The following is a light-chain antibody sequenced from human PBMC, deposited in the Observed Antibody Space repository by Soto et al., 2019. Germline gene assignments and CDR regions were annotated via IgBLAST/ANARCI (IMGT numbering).Light chain of an antibody. CDR1: SSSIGSNT. CDR3: AAWDDSLNSVM. Sequence: HSVLPQPHSASGTHGQRVIIACSGSSSSIGSNTGNWYRQHPGTAPTVLIYHDDQRPSVVPARFSGSRSGTSASLAISGLQSEDEADYYCAAWDDSLNSVMLGGGTKLTVL. J-gene: IGLJ3*02. CDR2: HDD. V-gene: IGLV1-44*01.